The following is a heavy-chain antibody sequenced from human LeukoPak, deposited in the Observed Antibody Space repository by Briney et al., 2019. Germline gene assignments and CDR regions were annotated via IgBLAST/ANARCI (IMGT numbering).Heavy chain of an antibody. CDR2: IYYSGST. J-gene: IGHJ4*02. CDR3: ARVETTVTKNRYFDY. CDR1: GGSISSYH. V-gene: IGHV4-59*01. D-gene: IGHD4-17*01. Sequence: PSETLSLTCTVSGGSISSYHWSWIRQPPGKGLEWIGYIYYSGSTNYNPSLKSRVTISVDTSKNQFSLKLSSVTAADTAVYYCARVETTVTKNRYFDYWGQGTLVTVSP.